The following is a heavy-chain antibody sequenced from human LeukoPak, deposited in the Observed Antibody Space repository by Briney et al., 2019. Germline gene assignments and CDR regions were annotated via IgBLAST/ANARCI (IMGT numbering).Heavy chain of an antibody. CDR2: ISYDASDK. CDR1: GFTFSSYG. Sequence: GGSLRLSCVASGFTFSSYGLHWVRQAPGKGLEWVATISYDASDKYYADSVKGRFTISRDNSKNTLYLQMNSLRAEDTAVYYCARESAGFDYWGQGTLVTVSS. J-gene: IGHJ4*02. V-gene: IGHV3-30*03. CDR3: ARESAGFDY.